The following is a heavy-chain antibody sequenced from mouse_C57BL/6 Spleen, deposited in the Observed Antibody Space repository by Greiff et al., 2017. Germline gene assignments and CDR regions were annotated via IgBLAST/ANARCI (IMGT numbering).Heavy chain of an antibody. CDR3: VRSYYDYDVYFDY. CDR2: IRSKSNNYAT. V-gene: IGHV10-1*01. CDR1: GFSFNTYA. J-gene: IGHJ2*01. D-gene: IGHD2-4*01. Sequence: EVKLQESGGGLVQPKGSLKLSCAASGFSFNTYAMNWVRQAPGKGLEWVARIRSKSNNYATYYADSVKDRFTISRDDSESMLYLQMNNLKTEDTAMYYCVRSYYDYDVYFDYWGQGTTLTVSS.